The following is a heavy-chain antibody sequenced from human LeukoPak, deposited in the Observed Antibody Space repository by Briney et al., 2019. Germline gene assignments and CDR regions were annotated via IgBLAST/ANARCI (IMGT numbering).Heavy chain of an antibody. J-gene: IGHJ5*02. CDR3: ARAPTMIVVEGFDP. D-gene: IGHD3-22*01. CDR1: GYTFTSYY. V-gene: IGHV1-46*01. CDR2: INPSGGST. Sequence: ASVKVSCKASGYTFTSYYMHWVRQAPGQGLEWMGIINPSGGSTSYAQKFQGRVTMTRDMSTSTAYMELSRLRSDDTAVYYCARAPTMIVVEGFDPWGQGTLVTVSS.